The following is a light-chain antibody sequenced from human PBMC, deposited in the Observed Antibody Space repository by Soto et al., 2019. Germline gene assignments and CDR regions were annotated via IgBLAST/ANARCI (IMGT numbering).Light chain of an antibody. CDR1: QSIRYY. V-gene: IGKV1-5*01. Sequence: DIQLTQSPPTLSASVGDRVTITCRASQSIRYYLAWYQQMPGKAPKLLIYCASSLQSGVPSRFSGSGSGTEFILTISSLQPDDFATYFCQHHNSYSQTFGQGT. J-gene: IGKJ1*01. CDR3: QHHNSYSQT. CDR2: CAS.